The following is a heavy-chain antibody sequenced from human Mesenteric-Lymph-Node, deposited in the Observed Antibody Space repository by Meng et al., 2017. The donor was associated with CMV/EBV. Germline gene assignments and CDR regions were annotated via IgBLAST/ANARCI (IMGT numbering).Heavy chain of an antibody. J-gene: IGHJ5*02. CDR1: GGSFSGYY. CDR3: ARGVFVAARFDP. V-gene: IGHV4-34*01. CDR2: INHSGST. Sequence: LTGAVYGGSFSGYYWSWIRQPPGKGLEWIGEINHSGSTNYNPSLMSRVTISVDTSKNQFSLKLSSMTAADTAVYYCARGVFVAARFDPWGQGTLVTVSS. D-gene: IGHD6-6*01.